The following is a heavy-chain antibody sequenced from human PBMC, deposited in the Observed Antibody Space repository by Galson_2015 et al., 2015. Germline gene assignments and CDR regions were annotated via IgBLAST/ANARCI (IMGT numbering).Heavy chain of an antibody. D-gene: IGHD6-19*01. CDR1: GGSMTNYY. CDR3: ARGAVSAFDY. J-gene: IGHJ4*02. Sequence: LSLTCTFSGGSMTNYYCNWIRQSPGKGLEWIGFIYYDGSTTYNPSLKSRVGMSVDTSKNQFSLQLNSVTPEDTAVYYCARGAVSAFDYWGQGTLVTVSS. CDR2: IYYDGST. V-gene: IGHV4-59*12.